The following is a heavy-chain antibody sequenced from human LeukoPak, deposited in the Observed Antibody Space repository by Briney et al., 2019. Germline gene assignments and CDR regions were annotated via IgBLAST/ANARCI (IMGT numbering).Heavy chain of an antibody. V-gene: IGHV3-21*01. CDR3: ARDEYNWNVDAFDI. Sequence: GGSLRLSCVASGFTFSSYSMNWVRQAPGKGLEWVSSITSSNNYIYYGDSVKGRFTISRDDAKNSLFLQMNSLRAEDTAVYYCARDEYNWNVDAFDIWGQGTLVTVS. D-gene: IGHD1-20*01. CDR2: ITSSNNYI. J-gene: IGHJ3*02. CDR1: GFTFSSYS.